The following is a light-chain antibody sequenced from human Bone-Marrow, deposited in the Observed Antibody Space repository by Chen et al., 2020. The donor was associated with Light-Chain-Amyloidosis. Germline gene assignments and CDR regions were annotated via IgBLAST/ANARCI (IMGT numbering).Light chain of an antibody. CDR1: DLPTKY. Sequence: SYELTQPPSVSVSPGQTARITCSGDDLPTKYAYWYQQKPGQAPVLVIRRDTERPSGISERFSGSSSGTTATLTISGVQAEEDADYHCQSADSSGTYEVIVGGGTKLTVL. CDR2: RDT. CDR3: QSADSSGTYEVI. V-gene: IGLV3-25*02. J-gene: IGLJ2*01.